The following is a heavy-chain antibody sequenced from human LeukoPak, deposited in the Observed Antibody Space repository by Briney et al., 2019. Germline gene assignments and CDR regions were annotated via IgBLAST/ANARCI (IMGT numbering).Heavy chain of an antibody. V-gene: IGHV3-23*01. CDR1: GFTFSSYA. Sequence: GGSLRLSCAASGFTFSSYAMSWVRQAPGKGLEWVSAISGSGGSTYYADSVEGRFTISRDNSKNTLYLQMNSLRAEDTAVYYCAKDDGVLRYFDWLFPFDYWGQGTLVTVSS. CDR3: AKDDGVLRYFDWLFPFDY. J-gene: IGHJ4*02. D-gene: IGHD3-9*01. CDR2: ISGSGGST.